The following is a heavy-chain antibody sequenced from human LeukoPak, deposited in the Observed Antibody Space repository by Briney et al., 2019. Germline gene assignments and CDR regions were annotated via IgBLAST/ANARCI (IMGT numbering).Heavy chain of an antibody. D-gene: IGHD2-21*02. J-gene: IGHJ4*02. CDR1: GFTVNNNY. Sequence: PGGSLRLSCAASGFTVNNNYMSWVRQAPGKGLEWVSVIYSGGRTYYADSVKGRFIISRENSKNTLYVQMKSLRAEDTAVYYCAKDFVVVPGNVNYFDYWGQGTLVTVSS. CDR3: AKDFVVVPGNVNYFDY. V-gene: IGHV3-53*01. CDR2: IYSGGRT.